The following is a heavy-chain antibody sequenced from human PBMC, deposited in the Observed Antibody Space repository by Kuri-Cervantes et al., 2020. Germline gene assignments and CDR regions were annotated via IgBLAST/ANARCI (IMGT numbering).Heavy chain of an antibody. CDR3: ARDDTMVRGAPVDY. J-gene: IGHJ4*02. CDR2: IIPIFGTA. D-gene: IGHD3-10*01. CDR1: GGTFSSYA. V-gene: IGHV1-69*05. Sequence: GGSLRLSCKASGGTFSSYAISWVRQAPGQGLEWMGGIIPIFGTANYAQKLQGRVTMTTDTSTSTAYMELRSLRSDDTAVYYCARDDTMVRGAPVDYWGQGTLVTVSS.